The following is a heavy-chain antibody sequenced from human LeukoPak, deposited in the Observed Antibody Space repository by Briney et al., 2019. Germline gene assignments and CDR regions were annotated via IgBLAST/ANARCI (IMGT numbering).Heavy chain of an antibody. CDR3: TSWGDTTAEYFQR. D-gene: IGHD2-21*02. CDR2: IKHDESEK. CDR1: GFSFNSDW. J-gene: IGHJ1*01. V-gene: IGHV3-7*01. Sequence: PGGSLRLSCAASGFSFNSDWMDWVRQAPGKGLEWVANIKHDESEKNYLDSVKGRFTISRDNAQNSMYLQMNSLRVEDTAVYYCTSWGDTTAEYFQRWGQGTLVTVSS.